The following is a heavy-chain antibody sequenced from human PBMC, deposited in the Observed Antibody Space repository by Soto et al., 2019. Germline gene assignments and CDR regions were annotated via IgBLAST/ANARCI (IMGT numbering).Heavy chain of an antibody. CDR1: GGSISNYF. Sequence: SETLSLTCTVSGGSISNYFCNWIRQPAGKGLEWIGRIDNSGSTNYNPSLKSRITMSADTSRNQFSLKLNSVTTADTAVYYCARGGQDFWSGPFDYWGQGALVTVSS. CDR3: ARGGQDFWSGPFDY. D-gene: IGHD3-3*01. CDR2: IDNSGST. J-gene: IGHJ4*02. V-gene: IGHV4-4*07.